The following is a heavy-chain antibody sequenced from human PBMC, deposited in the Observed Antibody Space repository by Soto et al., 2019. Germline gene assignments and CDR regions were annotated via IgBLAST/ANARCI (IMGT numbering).Heavy chain of an antibody. CDR1: GFTFSSYD. J-gene: IGHJ6*02. CDR2: IGTAGDT. Sequence: VGSLRLSCAASGFTFSSYDMHWVRQATGKGLEWVSAIGTAGDTYYPGSVKGRFTISRENAKNSLYIQMNSLRAGDTAVYYCARWLGRGYYGMYVCVQGTTVTVS. CDR3: ARWLGRGYYGMYV. V-gene: IGHV3-13*01. D-gene: IGHD5-12*01.